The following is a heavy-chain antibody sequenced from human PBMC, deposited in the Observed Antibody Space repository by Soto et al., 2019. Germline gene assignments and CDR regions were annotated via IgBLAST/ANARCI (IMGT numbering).Heavy chain of an antibody. Sequence: QVQLVESGGGVVQPGRSLRLSCAASGFTLSSYVIHWVRQAPGKGLEWVAGMSSGGTNKYYADSVKGRFTISRDDSKNTLYLQMNSLRAEDTAVYYCARAGKLQLRSNYFDYWGQGTLVTVSS. CDR1: GFTLSSYV. D-gene: IGHD1-7*01. J-gene: IGHJ4*02. CDR2: MSSGGTNK. V-gene: IGHV3-30*04. CDR3: ARAGKLQLRSNYFDY.